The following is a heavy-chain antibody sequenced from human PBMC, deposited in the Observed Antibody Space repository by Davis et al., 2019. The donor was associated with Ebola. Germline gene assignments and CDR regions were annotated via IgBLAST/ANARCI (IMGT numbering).Heavy chain of an antibody. V-gene: IGHV3-48*02. J-gene: IGHJ5*02. CDR1: GFSFTSYS. CDR3: ARGRNWFDP. Sequence: GGSLRLSCAASGFSFTSYSMNWVRQAPGKGLEWVAYISGGYTYYAESVKGRFTISRDSAKDSLYLHMDSLRDEDTAVYYCARGRNWFDPWGQGTLVTVSS. CDR2: ISGGYT.